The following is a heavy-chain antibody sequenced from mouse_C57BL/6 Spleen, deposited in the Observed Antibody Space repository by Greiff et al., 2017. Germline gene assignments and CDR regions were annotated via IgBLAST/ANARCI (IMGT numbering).Heavy chain of an antibody. CDR3: ASSFTL. CDR2: INPNNGGT. J-gene: IGHJ2*01. D-gene: IGHD2-12*01. CDR1: GYTFTDYY. Sequence: VQLQQSGPELVKPGASVKISCKASGYTFTDYYMNWVKQSHGKSLEWIGDINPNNGGTSYNQKFKGKATLTVDKSSSTAYMELRSLTSEDSAVYYCASSFTLWGQGTTLTVSS. V-gene: IGHV1-26*01.